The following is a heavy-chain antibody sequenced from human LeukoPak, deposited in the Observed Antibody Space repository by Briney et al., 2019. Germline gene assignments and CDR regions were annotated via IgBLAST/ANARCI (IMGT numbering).Heavy chain of an antibody. V-gene: IGHV3-7*03. J-gene: IGHJ3*02. CDR1: GFTFSSYW. CDR3: ASSSWVDAFDI. Sequence: GGSLRLSCAASGFTFSSYWTSWVRQAPGKGLEWVANIKQDGSEKYYVDSVKGRFTISRDNAKNSLYLQMNSLRAEDTAVFYCASSSWVDAFDIWGQGTMVTVSS. CDR2: IKQDGSEK. D-gene: IGHD6-6*01.